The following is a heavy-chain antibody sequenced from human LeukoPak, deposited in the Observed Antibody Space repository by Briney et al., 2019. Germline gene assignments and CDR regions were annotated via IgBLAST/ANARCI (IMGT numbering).Heavy chain of an antibody. J-gene: IGHJ3*02. D-gene: IGHD3-3*01. V-gene: IGHV3-23*01. Sequence: GGSLRLSCAASGFTFSSYAMSWVRQAPGKGLEWVSAISGSGGSTYYADSVKGRFTISRDNAKSSLYLQMNSLRAEDTAVYYCARDQFAVDDALHIWGQGTMVTVSS. CDR2: ISGSGGST. CDR1: GFTFSSYA. CDR3: ARDQFAVDDALHI.